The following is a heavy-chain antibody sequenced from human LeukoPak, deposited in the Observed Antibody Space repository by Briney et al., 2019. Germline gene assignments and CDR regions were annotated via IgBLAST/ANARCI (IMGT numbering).Heavy chain of an antibody. J-gene: IGHJ4*02. CDR2: TYQRSKWYN. V-gene: IGHV6-1*01. D-gene: IGHD6-19*01. Sequence: SQTLSLSCAISGDSVSINSAAWNWIRQSPSRGLEWLGRTYQRSKWYNDYAVSVKSRITINPDISKNQFSLQLNSVTPEDTAVYYCARSPSPYSSGWYFDYWGQGTLVAVSS. CDR1: GDSVSINSAA. CDR3: ARSPSPYSSGWYFDY.